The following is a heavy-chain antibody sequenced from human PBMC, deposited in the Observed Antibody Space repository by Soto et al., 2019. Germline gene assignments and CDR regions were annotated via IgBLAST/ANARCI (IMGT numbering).Heavy chain of an antibody. CDR1: GGSFSGYY. V-gene: IGHV4-34*01. CDR3: AGGLIVGIAAAGPKGDYYYYGMDV. J-gene: IGHJ6*02. Sequence: NPSETLSLTCAVYGGSFSGYYWSWIRQPPGKGLEWIGEINHSGSTNYNPSLKSRVTISVDTSKNQFSLKLSSVTAADTAVYYCAGGLIVGIAAAGPKGDYYYYGMDVWGQGTTVTVSS. CDR2: INHSGST. D-gene: IGHD6-13*01.